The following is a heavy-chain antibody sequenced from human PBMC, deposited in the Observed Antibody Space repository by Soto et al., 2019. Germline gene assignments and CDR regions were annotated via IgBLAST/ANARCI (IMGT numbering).Heavy chain of an antibody. J-gene: IGHJ6*03. CDR1: GFTFDDYA. V-gene: IGHV3-9*01. D-gene: IGHD6-13*01. Sequence: EVQLVESGGGLVQPGRSLRLSCAASGFTFDDYAMHWVRQAPGKGLEWVSGISWNSGSIGYADSVKGRFTISRDNAKNSLYLQMNSLRAEDTALYYCAKDRIAAAGIVFSYYYYYYMDVWGKGDHGHRLL. CDR3: AKDRIAAAGIVFSYYYYYYMDV. CDR2: ISWNSGSI.